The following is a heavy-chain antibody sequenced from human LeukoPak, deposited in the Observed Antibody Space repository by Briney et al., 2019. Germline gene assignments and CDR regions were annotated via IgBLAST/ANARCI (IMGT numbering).Heavy chain of an antibody. Sequence: SETLSLTCAVYGGSFSGYYWSWIRQPPGKGLEWIGEINHSGSTNYNPSLKSRVTISVDTSKNQFSLKLSSVTAADTAVYYCARGGIFWSGHLAFDIWGQGTMVTASS. D-gene: IGHD2-21*01. CDR2: INHSGST. J-gene: IGHJ3*02. CDR3: ARGGIFWSGHLAFDI. V-gene: IGHV4-34*01. CDR1: GGSFSGYY.